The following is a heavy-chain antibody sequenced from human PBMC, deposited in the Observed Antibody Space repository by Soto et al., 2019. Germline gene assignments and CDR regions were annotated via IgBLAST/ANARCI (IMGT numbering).Heavy chain of an antibody. CDR1: GYTFTGYY. CDR3: ARAADQLLFFGLNWFDP. Sequence: ASVKVSCKASGYTFTGYYMHWVRQAPGQGLEWMGWINPNSGGTNYAQKFQGRVTMTRDTSISTAYMELSRLRSDDTAVYYRARAADQLLFFGLNWFDPWGQGTLVTVSS. J-gene: IGHJ5*02. CDR2: INPNSGGT. V-gene: IGHV1-2*02. D-gene: IGHD2-2*01.